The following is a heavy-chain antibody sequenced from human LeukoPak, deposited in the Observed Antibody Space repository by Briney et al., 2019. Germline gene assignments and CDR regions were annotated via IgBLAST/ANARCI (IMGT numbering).Heavy chain of an antibody. J-gene: IGHJ1*01. CDR1: GFTFSSYG. CDR2: IRYDGSNK. V-gene: IGHV3-30*02. Sequence: GGSLRLSCAASGFTFSSYGMHWVRQAPGKGLEWVAFIRYDGSNKYYADSVKGRFTISRDNSKNTLYLQMNSLRAEDTAVYYCARDRGAVAGTEYFQHWGQGTLVTVSS. CDR3: ARDRGAVAGTEYFQH. D-gene: IGHD6-19*01.